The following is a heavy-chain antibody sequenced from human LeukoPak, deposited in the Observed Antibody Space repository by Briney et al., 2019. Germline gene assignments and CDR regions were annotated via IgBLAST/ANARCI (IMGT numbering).Heavy chain of an antibody. V-gene: IGHV3-30*18. Sequence: PGGSLRLSCAASGFTFTSYGMHWVRQAPGKGLDWVAVISYDGSKTYYSDSVKGRFTISRDSSKNTLYLQMNSLRAEDTAVYYCAKAFGWSTRDDAFDIWGQGTMVTVSS. CDR2: ISYDGSKT. J-gene: IGHJ3*02. CDR3: AKAFGWSTRDDAFDI. CDR1: GFTFTSYG. D-gene: IGHD6-19*01.